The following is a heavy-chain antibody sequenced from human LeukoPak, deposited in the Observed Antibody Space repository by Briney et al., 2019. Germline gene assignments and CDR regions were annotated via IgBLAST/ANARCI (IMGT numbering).Heavy chain of an antibody. CDR2: INSDGSST. V-gene: IGHV3-74*01. CDR1: GFTFSSYW. D-gene: IGHD2-2*01. J-gene: IGHJ4*02. Sequence: GGSLRLSCAASGFTFSSYWMHWVRQAPGKGLVWVSRINSDGSSTSYADSVKGRFTISRDNAKNTVFLQMNSLRAEDTAVYYCAGGDWGYCSSTSCRSPFDYWGQGTLVTVSS. CDR3: AGGDWGYCSSTSCRSPFDY.